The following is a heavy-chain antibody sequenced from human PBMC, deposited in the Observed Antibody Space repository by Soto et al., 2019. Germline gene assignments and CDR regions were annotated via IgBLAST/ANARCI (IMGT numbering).Heavy chain of an antibody. CDR2: IYWDDDK. CDR3: AHKGGASKGLLLDY. V-gene: IGHV2-5*02. D-gene: IGHD3-16*01. J-gene: IGHJ4*02. CDR1: GFSFSTHEVR. Sequence: QITLKESGPTLVKPTQTLTLTCTFSGFSFSTHEVRVGWIRQPPGKALEWLALIYWDDDKRYSPSLKSRLTTTKDTSVNQVVLTMTNVDPVDTATYYCAHKGGASKGLLLDYWGQGTLVTFSS.